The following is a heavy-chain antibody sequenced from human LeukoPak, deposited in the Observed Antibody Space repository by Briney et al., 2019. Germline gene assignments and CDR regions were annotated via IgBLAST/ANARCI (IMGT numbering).Heavy chain of an antibody. CDR1: GFTFSSFG. D-gene: IGHD6-19*01. Sequence: GRSLRLSCAAPGFTFSSFGMHWVRQAPGKGLEWVAVIWYDGSNKYYADSVKGRFTISRDNSKNTLYLQMNSLRAEDTAVYYCARDRRRIAVAGILDYWGQGTLVTVSS. CDR2: IWYDGSNK. V-gene: IGHV3-33*01. CDR3: ARDRRRIAVAGILDY. J-gene: IGHJ4*02.